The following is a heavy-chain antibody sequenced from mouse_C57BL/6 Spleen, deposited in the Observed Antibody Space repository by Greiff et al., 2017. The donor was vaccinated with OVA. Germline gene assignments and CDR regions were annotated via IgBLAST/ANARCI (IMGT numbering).Heavy chain of an antibody. CDR1: GYTFTSYW. J-gene: IGHJ2*01. CDR2: IDPSASYT. Sequence: VQLQQPGAELVMPGASVKLSCKASGYTFTSYWMHWVKQRPGPGLEWIGEIDPSASYTNYHQPFKGKSTLTVYKSSSTAYMQRSSRTSEDAAVYYCARRGSPYYFDYWGQGTTLTVSS. CDR3: ARRGSPYYFDY. D-gene: IGHD1-1*02. V-gene: IGHV1-69*01.